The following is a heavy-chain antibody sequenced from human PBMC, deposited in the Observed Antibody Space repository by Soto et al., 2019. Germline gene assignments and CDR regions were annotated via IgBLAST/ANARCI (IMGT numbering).Heavy chain of an antibody. CDR2: ISSSSSYI. V-gene: IGHV3-21*01. Sequence: GVSLRLSCAASGFTFSSYSMNWVRQAPGKGLEWVSSISSSSSYIYYADSVKGRFTISRDNAKNSLYLQMNSLRAEDTAVYYCARDTGVSGYDFSPFDYWGQGTLVTVSS. CDR1: GFTFSSYS. J-gene: IGHJ4*02. CDR3: ARDTGVSGYDFSPFDY. D-gene: IGHD5-12*01.